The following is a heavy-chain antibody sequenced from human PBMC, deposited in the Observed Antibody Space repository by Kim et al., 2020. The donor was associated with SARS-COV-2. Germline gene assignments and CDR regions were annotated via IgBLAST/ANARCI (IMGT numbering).Heavy chain of an antibody. CDR3: AKDQGITIFGVVPSGGYYGMDV. D-gene: IGHD3-3*01. J-gene: IGHJ6*02. Sequence: GGSLRLSCAASGFTFSSYVMSWVRQAPGKGLEWVSAISGSGGSTYYADSVKGRFTISRDNSKNTLYLQMNSLRAEDTAVYYCAKDQGITIFGVVPSGGYYGMDVWGQGTTVTVSS. V-gene: IGHV3-23*01. CDR1: GFTFSSYV. CDR2: ISGSGGST.